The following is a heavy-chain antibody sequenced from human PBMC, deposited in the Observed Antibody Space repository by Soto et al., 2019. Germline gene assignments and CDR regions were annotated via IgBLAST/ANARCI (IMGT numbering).Heavy chain of an antibody. J-gene: IGHJ4*02. D-gene: IGHD6-6*01. CDR1: GYTFTSYA. Sequence: QVPLVQSGAEVKKPGASVKVSCKASGYTFTSYAMHWVRQAPGQRLEWMGWINAGNGNTKYSQKFQGRVTITRDTSASTAYMELSSLRSEDTAVYYCARAEPPLSSSTYYFDYWGQGTLVTVSS. CDR3: ARAEPPLSSSTYYFDY. CDR2: INAGNGNT. V-gene: IGHV1-3*01.